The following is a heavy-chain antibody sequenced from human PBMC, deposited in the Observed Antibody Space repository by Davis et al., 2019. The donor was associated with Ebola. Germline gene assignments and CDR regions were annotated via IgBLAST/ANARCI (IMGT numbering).Heavy chain of an antibody. D-gene: IGHD1-1*01. Sequence: GESLITSCASSGFSFSSFGMHWVREAPGQGLEWIGRFNPNSGVTNYAHKFQSRVTMTRDTSISTAYMELRRLRSDDTAVYYCAQDETGWPRFDFWGQGTLATVYS. CDR3: AQDETGWPRFDF. V-gene: IGHV1-2*06. CDR2: FNPNSGVT. CDR1: GFSFSSFG. J-gene: IGHJ4*02.